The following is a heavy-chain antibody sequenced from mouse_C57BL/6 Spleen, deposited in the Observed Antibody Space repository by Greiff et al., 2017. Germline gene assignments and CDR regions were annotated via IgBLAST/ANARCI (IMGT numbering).Heavy chain of an antibody. CDR1: GYSITSGYY. CDR2: ISYDGSN. V-gene: IGHV3-6*01. Sequence: EVQLQQSGPGLVKPSQSLSLTCSVTGYSITSGYYWNWIRQFPGNKLEWMGYISYDGSNNYNPSLKNRISITRDTSKNQFFLKLNSVTTEDTATYYCARAPNYYGSSHYAMDYWGQGTSVTVSS. J-gene: IGHJ4*01. D-gene: IGHD1-1*01. CDR3: ARAPNYYGSSHYAMDY.